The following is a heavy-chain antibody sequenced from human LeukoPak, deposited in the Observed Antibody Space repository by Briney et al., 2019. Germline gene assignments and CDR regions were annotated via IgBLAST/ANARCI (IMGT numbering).Heavy chain of an antibody. CDR3: ARDNGDYGFDY. CDR2: IYYRGNT. V-gene: IGHV4-39*01. J-gene: IGHJ4*02. Sequence: KSSETLSLTCSVSGGSFRSSSYYWGWIRQPPGKGLEWIGNIYYRGNTYYSPSLKSRVTISVDASRNQFSLKLGSVTAADTGVYYCARDNGDYGFDYWGQGTLVTVSS. D-gene: IGHD4-17*01. CDR1: GGSFRSSSYY.